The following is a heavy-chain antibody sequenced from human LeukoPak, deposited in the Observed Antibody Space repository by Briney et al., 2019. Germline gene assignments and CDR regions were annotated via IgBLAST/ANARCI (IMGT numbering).Heavy chain of an antibody. Sequence: QSSETLSLTCTVSGGSISSYYWSWIRQPPGKGLEWIGYIYYSGSTNYNPSLKSRVTISVDTSKNQFSLKLSSVTAADTAVYCCARAREAYCSSTSCYPNNYWYFDLWGRGTLVTVSS. CDR2: IYYSGST. CDR3: ARAREAYCSSTSCYPNNYWYFDL. D-gene: IGHD2-2*01. V-gene: IGHV4-59*01. CDR1: GGSISSYY. J-gene: IGHJ2*01.